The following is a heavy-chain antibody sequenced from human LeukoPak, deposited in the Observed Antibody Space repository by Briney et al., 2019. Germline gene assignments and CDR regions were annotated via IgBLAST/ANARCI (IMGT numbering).Heavy chain of an antibody. J-gene: IGHJ4*02. V-gene: IGHV1-69*04. D-gene: IGHD3-10*01. CDR2: IITILGIA. Sequence: SVTVSFKASGGTFINYAISWVRQSPGQGLEWMGRIITILGIAKYAQKFQGRVTITADKSTSTAYIELSSLRSEDTSVYYCARDFPGGFGELGLSDYWGQGTLVTVSS. CDR1: GGTFINYA. CDR3: ARDFPGGFGELGLSDY.